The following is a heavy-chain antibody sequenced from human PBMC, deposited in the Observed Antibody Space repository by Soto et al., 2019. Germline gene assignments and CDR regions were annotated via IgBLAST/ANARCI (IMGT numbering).Heavy chain of an antibody. Sequence: SAALVLSWAVYGGFFSCYFWGLIRQPPGKGLEWIGEINHSGSTNYNPSLKSRVTISVDTSKNQFSLKLSSVTAADTAVYYCARMSGSGTFDYWGQGTLVTVSS. CDR2: INHSGST. CDR3: ARMSGSGTFDY. V-gene: IGHV4-34*01. J-gene: IGHJ4*02. D-gene: IGHD3-10*01. CDR1: GGFFSCYF.